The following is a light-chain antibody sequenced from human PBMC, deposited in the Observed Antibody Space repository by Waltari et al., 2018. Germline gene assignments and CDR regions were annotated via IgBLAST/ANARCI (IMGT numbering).Light chain of an antibody. V-gene: IGLV2-14*01. Sequence: QSALTQPASVSGSPGQSITISCTGTSSDVGGYNYVSWYQQHPGKAPKLMIYDVSNRTSGVSNRFSGSKSGNTAYMTISGLQAEDEADYYCSSYTSSSILYVFGTGTKVTVL. CDR2: DVS. CDR1: SSDVGGYNY. CDR3: SSYTSSSILYV. J-gene: IGLJ1*01.